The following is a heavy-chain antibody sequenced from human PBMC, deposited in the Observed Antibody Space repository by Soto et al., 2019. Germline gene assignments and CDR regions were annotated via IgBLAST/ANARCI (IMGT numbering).Heavy chain of an antibody. CDR1: GYTFTSDG. CDR2: ISAYNGNT. D-gene: IGHD6-6*01. J-gene: IGHJ1*01. CDR3: VMSIPASIQH. V-gene: IGHV1-18*01. Sequence: ASVKVSCKASGYTFTSDGISWVRQAPGQGLEWMGWISAYNGNTNYGQKLQGRVTMTTDTSTSTAYMELRSLRSDDTAVYSCVMSIPASIQHWGQGTLVTVSS.